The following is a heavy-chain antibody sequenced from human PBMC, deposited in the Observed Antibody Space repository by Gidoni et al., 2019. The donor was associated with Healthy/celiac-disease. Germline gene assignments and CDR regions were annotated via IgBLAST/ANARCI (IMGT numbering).Heavy chain of an antibody. D-gene: IGHD3-10*01. Sequence: QVQLVEAGGGVVQPGSSLRLSCAASGFTFRRYAMHWVGQDPGKGLECVAVISYDGSNKYYADSVKSRFTISRDNSKNTLYLQMNSLRAEDTAVYYCARDGGRIYYGSGIDYWGQGTLVTVSS. CDR3: ARDGGRIYYGSGIDY. V-gene: IGHV3-30*04. J-gene: IGHJ4*02. CDR1: GFTFRRYA. CDR2: ISYDGSNK.